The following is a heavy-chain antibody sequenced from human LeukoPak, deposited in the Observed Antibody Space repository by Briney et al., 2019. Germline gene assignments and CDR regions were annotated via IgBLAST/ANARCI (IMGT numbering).Heavy chain of an antibody. Sequence: PGGSLRLSCAASGFSFSSYEMSWVRQAPGKGLEWVAYVGGSGSPIFYAESVKGRFTISRDNAKNSLFLQMRSLRAEDTAVYYCAREFEYSSLLDYWGQGTLVTVSS. CDR3: AREFEYSSLLDY. D-gene: IGHD6-6*01. CDR2: VGGSGSPI. J-gene: IGHJ4*02. V-gene: IGHV3-48*03. CDR1: GFSFSSYE.